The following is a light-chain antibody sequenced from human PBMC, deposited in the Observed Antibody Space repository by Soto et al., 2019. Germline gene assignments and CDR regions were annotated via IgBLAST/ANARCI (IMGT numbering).Light chain of an antibody. J-gene: IGKJ2*01. Sequence: EIVLTQSPATLSLSPGERVTLSCRASQSVSDFLVWYQQKSGQAHRLLIYDASKRATGIPARFSGRGSGTNFTLTISSLEPDDFVIYYCQQRSNWPYTFGQGTNLEIK. CDR1: QSVSDF. CDR2: DAS. CDR3: QQRSNWPYT. V-gene: IGKV3-11*01.